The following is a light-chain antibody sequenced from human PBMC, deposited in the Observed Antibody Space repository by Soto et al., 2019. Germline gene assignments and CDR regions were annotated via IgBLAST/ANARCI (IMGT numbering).Light chain of an antibody. V-gene: IGKV3-20*01. CDR1: QSINSNY. Sequence: EIVLTQSPGTLSLSPGERATLSCKASQSINSNYLAWYQQKPGQAPRLLIYVAANRATGIPDRFSGSGSGTDFTLTISRLEPEDFAVYYCQQYSSSPRTFGQGTKVDNK. CDR3: QQYSSSPRT. J-gene: IGKJ1*01. CDR2: VAA.